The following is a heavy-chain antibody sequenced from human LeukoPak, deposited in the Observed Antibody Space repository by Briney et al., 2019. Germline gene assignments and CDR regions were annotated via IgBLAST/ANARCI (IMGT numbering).Heavy chain of an antibody. CDR3: ARVTSGWPLIYYYYGMDV. J-gene: IGHJ6*02. CDR1: GFTLSTYW. D-gene: IGHD6-19*01. V-gene: IGHV3-74*01. Sequence: GGSLRLSCAASGFTLSTYWMHWVRQAPGKGLVWVSRINSEGSSTTYADSVKGRFTISRDNAKNSLYLQMNSLRAEDTAVYYCARVTSGWPLIYYYYGMDVWGQGTTVTVSS. CDR2: INSEGSST.